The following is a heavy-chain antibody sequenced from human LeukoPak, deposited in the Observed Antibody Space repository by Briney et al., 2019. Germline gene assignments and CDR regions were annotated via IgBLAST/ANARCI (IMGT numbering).Heavy chain of an antibody. CDR2: IHHDGSNK. J-gene: IGHJ4*02. CDR3: ARGITMIVDRSYYFDY. CDR1: RFTFSSYG. D-gene: IGHD3-22*01. Sequence: GGSLRLSCAASRFTFSSYGMHWVRQAPGKGLDWVAFIHHDGSNKYYADSVRGRFTISRDNSKNTLYLQMNSLRAEDTAVYYCARGITMIVDRSYYFDYWGQGTLVTVSS. V-gene: IGHV3-30*02.